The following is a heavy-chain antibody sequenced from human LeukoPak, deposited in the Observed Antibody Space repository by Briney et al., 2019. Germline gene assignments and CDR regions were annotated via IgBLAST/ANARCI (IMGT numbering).Heavy chain of an antibody. CDR3: AKDAPLRRGSSSWYADY. CDR1: GFTFSSYA. CDR2: ISGSGGST. D-gene: IGHD6-13*01. J-gene: IGHJ4*02. V-gene: IGHV3-23*01. Sequence: PGGSLRLSCAASGFTFSSYAMSWVRQAPGKGLEWASAISGSGGSTYYADSVKGRFTISRDNSKNTLYLQMNSLRAEDTAVYYCAKDAPLRRGSSSWYADYWGQGTLVTVSS.